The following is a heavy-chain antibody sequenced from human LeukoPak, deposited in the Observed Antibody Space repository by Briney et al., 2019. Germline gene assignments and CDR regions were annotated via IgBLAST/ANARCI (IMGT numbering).Heavy chain of an antibody. CDR3: TSVTGLNWFDP. J-gene: IGHJ5*02. CDR2: IYYSGST. V-gene: IGHV4-59*01. D-gene: IGHD2/OR15-2a*01. CDR1: GGSISSYY. Sequence: KPSETLSLTCTVSGGSISSYYWSWIRQPPGKGLEWIGYIYYSGSTNYNPSLKSRVTKSVDTSKNQFSLKLSSVTAADTAVYYCTSVTGLNWFDPWGQGTLVTVSS.